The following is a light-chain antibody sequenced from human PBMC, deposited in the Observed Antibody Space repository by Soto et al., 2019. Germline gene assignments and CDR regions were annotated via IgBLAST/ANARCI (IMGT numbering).Light chain of an antibody. J-gene: IGKJ2*01. V-gene: IGKV2-28*01. CDR1: QSLLHINEYNY. CDR2: LGS. Sequence: DIVMTQSPLSLPVTPGEPASISCRSSQSLLHINEYNYSNWYLQKPGQSPQLLFSLGSYRASGVPDRFSGSGSGTNFTLKIRRVETEDVGVYYCMQALQTPYTFGQGTKLEIK. CDR3: MQALQTPYT.